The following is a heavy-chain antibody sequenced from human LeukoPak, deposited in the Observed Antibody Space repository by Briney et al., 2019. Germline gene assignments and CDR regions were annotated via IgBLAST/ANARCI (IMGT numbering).Heavy chain of an antibody. D-gene: IGHD3-3*01. Sequence: GGSLRLSCAASGFTFSSYAVNWVRQAPGKGLEWVSAISGSGGSTYYADSVKGRFTISRDNSKNTLYLQMNSLRAEDTAVYYCARVTTTYYDFWSGLYGMDVWGQGTTVTVSS. CDR1: GFTFSSYA. V-gene: IGHV3-23*01. J-gene: IGHJ6*02. CDR2: ISGSGGST. CDR3: ARVTTTYYDFWSGLYGMDV.